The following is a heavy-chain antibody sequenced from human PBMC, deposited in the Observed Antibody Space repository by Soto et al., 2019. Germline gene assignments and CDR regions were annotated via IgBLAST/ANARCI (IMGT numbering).Heavy chain of an antibody. CDR1: GYTFTGYY. D-gene: IGHD3-3*01. Sequence: ASVKVSCKASGYTFTGYYMHWVRQAPGQGLEWMGWINPNSGDTNYAQKLQGWVTMTTDTSTSTAYMELSSLRSDDTAVYYCARITSDYDFWSGPRDYWGQGTLVTV. J-gene: IGHJ4*02. V-gene: IGHV1-2*04. CDR3: ARITSDYDFWSGPRDY. CDR2: INPNSGDT.